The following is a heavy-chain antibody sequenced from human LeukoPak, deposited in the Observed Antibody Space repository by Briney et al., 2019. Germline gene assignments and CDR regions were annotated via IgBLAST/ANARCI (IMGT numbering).Heavy chain of an antibody. D-gene: IGHD2-15*01. CDR1: GDSVSSNSVA. Sequence: PSQTLSLTCATSGDSVSSNSVAWNWIRQSPSRGLEWLGRTYYRSKWYNEYAVSVKSRITINPDISKNQFSLQLNSVTPEDTAVYYCARRAQWSPRLGYMDVWGKGTTVTASS. J-gene: IGHJ6*03. CDR2: TYYRSKWYN. CDR3: ARRAQWSPRLGYMDV. V-gene: IGHV6-1*01.